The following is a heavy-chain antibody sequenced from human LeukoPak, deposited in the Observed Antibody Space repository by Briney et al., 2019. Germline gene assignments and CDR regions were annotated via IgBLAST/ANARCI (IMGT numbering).Heavy chain of an antibody. CDR2: IYTSGST. V-gene: IGHV4-4*07. CDR3: ARLGGHYYILTGYFGQRDAFDI. J-gene: IGHJ3*02. D-gene: IGHD3-9*01. CDR1: GGSISGYY. Sequence: SETLSLTCTVSGGSISGYYWSGIRQPAGKGPEWIWRIYTSGSTNYNPSLKSRVTMSVDTYKNQFSLKLSSVTAADTAVYYCARLGGHYYILTGYFGQRDAFDIWGQGTMVTVSS.